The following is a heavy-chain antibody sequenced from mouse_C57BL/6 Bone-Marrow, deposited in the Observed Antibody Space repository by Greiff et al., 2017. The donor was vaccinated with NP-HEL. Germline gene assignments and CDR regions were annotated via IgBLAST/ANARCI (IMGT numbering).Heavy chain of an antibody. CDR3: ARGATVVATDY. CDR2: IYLGNGYT. V-gene: IGHV1-58*01. D-gene: IGHD1-1*01. J-gene: IGHJ2*01. Sequence: VQLQQPGAELVRPGSSVKMSCKTSGYTFTSYGINWVKQRPGQGLEWIGYIYLGNGYTEYNEKFKGKATLTSDTSSSTAYMQLSSLTSEDSAIYYCARGATVVATDYGGQGTTLTVSA. CDR1: GYTFTSYG.